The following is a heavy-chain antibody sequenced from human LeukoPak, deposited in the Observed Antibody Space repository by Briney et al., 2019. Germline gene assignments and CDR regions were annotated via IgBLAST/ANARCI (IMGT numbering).Heavy chain of an antibody. Sequence: GGSLRLSCAASGFTVSSDYMSWVRQAPGKGLEWVSVIYSGGSTYYADSVKGRFTISRDNSKNTLYLQMNSLRAEDTAVYYCARDQSSGWSDYWGQGTLATVSS. D-gene: IGHD6-19*01. V-gene: IGHV3-53*01. CDR2: IYSGGST. J-gene: IGHJ4*02. CDR1: GFTVSSDY. CDR3: ARDQSSGWSDY.